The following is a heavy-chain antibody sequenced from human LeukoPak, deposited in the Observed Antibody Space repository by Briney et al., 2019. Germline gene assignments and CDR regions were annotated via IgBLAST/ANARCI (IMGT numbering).Heavy chain of an antibody. Sequence: PGGYLRRYCAASGFTFSSYAMHWVRQAPGKGLDWVAVISYDGNNKYYADSVKGRFTISRDNSKNTLYLQMNSLRAEDTAVYYCARPTPSFSSGWYNPYFDYWGQGTLVTVSS. CDR1: GFTFSSYA. CDR3: ARPTPSFSSGWYNPYFDY. CDR2: ISYDGNNK. J-gene: IGHJ4*02. V-gene: IGHV3-30*04. D-gene: IGHD6-19*01.